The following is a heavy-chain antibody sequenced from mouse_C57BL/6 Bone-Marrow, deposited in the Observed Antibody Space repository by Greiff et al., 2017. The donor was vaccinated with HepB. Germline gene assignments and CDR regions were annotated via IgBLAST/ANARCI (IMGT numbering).Heavy chain of an antibody. J-gene: IGHJ4*01. CDR1: GFTFSDYG. CDR2: ISSGSSTI. D-gene: IGHD2-4*01. Sequence: EVKLVESGGGLVKPGGSLKLSCAASGFTFSDYGMHWVRQAPEKGLEWVAYISSGSSTIYYADTVKGRFTISRDNAKNTLFLQMTSLRSEDTAMYDCARRDYDNYYAMDYWGQGTSVTVSS. CDR3: ARRDYDNYYAMDY. V-gene: IGHV5-17*01.